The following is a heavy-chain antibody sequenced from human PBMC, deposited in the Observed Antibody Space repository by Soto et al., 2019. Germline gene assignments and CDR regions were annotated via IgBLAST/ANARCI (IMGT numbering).Heavy chain of an antibody. Sequence: GESLKIRCKGFGYNFTSYWVACVRQMPGKGLEWMGIIYPGDSDTRYSPSFQGQVNISADNSISAAYLQRKSLMTSDTAMSYCSRHRDGIPAAVWGQGTLVTVSS. CDR3: SRHRDGIPAAV. CDR1: GYNFTSYW. CDR2: IYPGDSDT. V-gene: IGHV5-51*01. D-gene: IGHD2-2*01. J-gene: IGHJ4*02.